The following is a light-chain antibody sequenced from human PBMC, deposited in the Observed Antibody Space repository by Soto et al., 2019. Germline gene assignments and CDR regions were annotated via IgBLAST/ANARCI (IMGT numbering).Light chain of an antibody. CDR1: SSDVGRYDF. V-gene: IGLV2-14*01. CDR2: EVS. CDR3: ASYTSSSTFV. Sequence: QSVLTQPASVSGSPGQSITISCTGTSSDVGRYDFVSWYQLHPGRAPKLLIYEVSDRTSGVSIRFSGSKSGNTASLTISGLQTEDETYYYCASYTSSSTFVFGTGTKLTGL. J-gene: IGLJ1*01.